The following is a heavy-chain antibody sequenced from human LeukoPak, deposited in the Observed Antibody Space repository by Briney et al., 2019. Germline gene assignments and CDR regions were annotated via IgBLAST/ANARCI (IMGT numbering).Heavy chain of an antibody. D-gene: IGHD3-10*01. V-gene: IGHV1-2*02. CDR2: INPNSGGT. J-gene: IGHJ6*02. Sequence: ASVKVSCKASGYTFTGYYMHWVRQAPGQGLEWMGWINPNSGGTNYAQKFQGRVTITADKSTSTAYMELSSLRSEDTAVYYCARAPITMVRSYYYYGMDVWGQGTTVTVSS. CDR3: ARAPITMVRSYYYYGMDV. CDR1: GYTFTGYY.